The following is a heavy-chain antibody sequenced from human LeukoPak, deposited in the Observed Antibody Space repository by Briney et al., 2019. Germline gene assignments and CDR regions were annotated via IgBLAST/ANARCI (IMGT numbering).Heavy chain of an antibody. V-gene: IGHV3-23*01. CDR2: ISSSGGST. Sequence: GGSLRLSCVASGFTFSSSAMRWVRQAPGKGLEWVSAISSSGGSTYYADSVRGRFIISRDSSKNTLYLQMNSLRVEDTAVYYCAKGGAQVGGQGTLVTVSS. CDR1: GFTFSSSA. J-gene: IGHJ4*02. D-gene: IGHD1-26*01. CDR3: AKGGAQV.